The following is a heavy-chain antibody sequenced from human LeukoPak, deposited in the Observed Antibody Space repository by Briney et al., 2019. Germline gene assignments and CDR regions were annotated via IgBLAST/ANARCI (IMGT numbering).Heavy chain of an antibody. CDR1: GFSFTMYG. CDR2: ISTDGNNE. Sequence: PGRPLRLSCAASGFSFTMYGIHWVRQAPGKGLEWVAVISTDGNNEYYANSVKGRFTISRDNSKNTVYLQMTSLRTEDTAVYYCANDLIGWAPGYVSGPLDQWGQGTLVTVSS. CDR3: ANDLIGWAPGYVSGPLDQ. V-gene: IGHV3-30*18. J-gene: IGHJ4*02. D-gene: IGHD6-19*01.